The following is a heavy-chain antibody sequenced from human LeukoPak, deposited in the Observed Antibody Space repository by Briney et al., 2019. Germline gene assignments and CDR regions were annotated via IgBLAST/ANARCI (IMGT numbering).Heavy chain of an antibody. CDR2: ISANNGNT. V-gene: IGHV1-18*01. CDR1: GYTFTSFG. J-gene: IGHJ4*02. Sequence: ASVKVSCKVSGYTFTSFGINWVRLAPGQGLEWMGWISANNGNTNYAQNLQGRVTMTTDTSTNTAYMELRSLRSDDSAIYYCAGAVTVTTGPLGYWGQGTLVTVSS. CDR3: AGAVTVTTGPLGY. D-gene: IGHD4-17*01.